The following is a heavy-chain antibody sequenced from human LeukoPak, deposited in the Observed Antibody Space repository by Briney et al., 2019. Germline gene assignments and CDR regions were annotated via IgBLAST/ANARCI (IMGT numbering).Heavy chain of an antibody. CDR2: TYYSGST. CDR3: ARRGYSSSHFAY. Sequence: SETLSLTCTVSGGSISNYYWNWIRQPPGKGLEWIGYTYYSGSTNYNPSLKSRVIISVDTSKNQLSLKLSSVTAADTAVYYCARRGYSSSHFAYWGQGTLVTVSS. J-gene: IGHJ4*02. D-gene: IGHD6-19*01. V-gene: IGHV4-59*08. CDR1: GGSISNYY.